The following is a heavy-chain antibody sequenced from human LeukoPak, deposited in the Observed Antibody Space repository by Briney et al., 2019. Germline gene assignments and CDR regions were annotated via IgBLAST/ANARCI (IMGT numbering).Heavy chain of an antibody. CDR2: MYYSGST. D-gene: IGHD3-10*01. Sequence: SETLSLTCTVSGGSISSYYWSWIRQPPGKGLEWIGYMYYSGSTNYNPSLKSRVTISVDTSKNQFSLKLSSVTAADTAAYYCANPMVRGVIYACDIWGQGTMVTVSS. V-gene: IGHV4-59*01. CDR3: ANPMVRGVIYACDI. CDR1: GGSISSYY. J-gene: IGHJ3*02.